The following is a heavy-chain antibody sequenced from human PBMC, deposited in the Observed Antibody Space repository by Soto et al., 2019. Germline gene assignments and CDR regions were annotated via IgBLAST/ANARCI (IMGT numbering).Heavy chain of an antibody. CDR3: AKDMEMTGSCTNGLCWTRDY. V-gene: IGHV3-23*01. CDR2: ISGSGVST. D-gene: IGHD2-8*01. CDR1: GFTFSSYA. J-gene: IGHJ4*02. Sequence: EVQLLESGGGLVQPGGSLRLSCAASGFTFSSYAMSWVRQAPGKGLEWVSVISGSGVSTYYADSVKGRFTISRDKSKNTLYLQMNSLRAEDTAVYFCAKDMEMTGSCTNGLCWTRDYWGPGTLVTVSS.